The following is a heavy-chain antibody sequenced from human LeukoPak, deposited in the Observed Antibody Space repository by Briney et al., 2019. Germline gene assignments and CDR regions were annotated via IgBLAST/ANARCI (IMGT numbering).Heavy chain of an antibody. Sequence: ASVKVSCKASGSTFSRSAVQWVRQARGQRLEWIGWIVIGSGNTKYAQKFQERVTITRDTSTSTAYMELSRLRSDDTAVYYCARARPTVPAAIEPNRFDPWGQGTLVTVSS. V-gene: IGHV1-58*01. CDR2: IVIGSGNT. CDR3: ARARPTVPAAIEPNRFDP. CDR1: GSTFSRSA. D-gene: IGHD2-2*01. J-gene: IGHJ5*02.